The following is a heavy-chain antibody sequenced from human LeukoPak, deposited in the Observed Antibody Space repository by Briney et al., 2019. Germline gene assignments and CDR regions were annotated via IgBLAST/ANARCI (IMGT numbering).Heavy chain of an antibody. Sequence: GGSLRLSCAASGFTFSSYAMSWVRQAPGKGLEWVSAISTSGGRTYYADSVKGRFTISRDNSKNTLYLQIRSLRAEDTAVYYCAKKYYHYMDVWGKGTTVTVSS. J-gene: IGHJ6*03. V-gene: IGHV3-23*01. CDR3: AKKYYHYMDV. D-gene: IGHD6-6*01. CDR2: ISTSGGRT. CDR1: GFTFSSYA.